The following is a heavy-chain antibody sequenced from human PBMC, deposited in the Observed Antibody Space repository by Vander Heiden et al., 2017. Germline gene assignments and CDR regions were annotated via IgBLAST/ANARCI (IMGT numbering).Heavy chain of an antibody. CDR1: GFTFSTYS. CDR3: ARDLGYSSGWYVDY. Sequence: EVQLVESGGGLVKPGGSLRLSCEASGFTFSTYSMNWVRQAPGKGLEWVSSISSSSSYIYYADSVKGRFTISRDNAKNSLYLQMNSLRAEDTAVYYCARDLGYSSGWYVDYWGQGTLVTVSS. V-gene: IGHV3-21*01. CDR2: ISSSSSYI. D-gene: IGHD6-19*01. J-gene: IGHJ4*02.